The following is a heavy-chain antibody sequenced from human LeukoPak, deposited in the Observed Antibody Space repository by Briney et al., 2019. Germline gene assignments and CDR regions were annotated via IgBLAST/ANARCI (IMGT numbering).Heavy chain of an antibody. V-gene: IGHV3-21*01. Sequence: PGGSLRLSCAASGFTFSSYSMNWVRQAPGKGLEWVSSISSSSSYMYYADSVKGRFTISRDNAKNSLYLQMNSLRAEDTAVYYCARDHTTVVIDYWGQGTLVTVSS. D-gene: IGHD4-23*01. CDR1: GFTFSSYS. CDR2: ISSSSSYM. CDR3: ARDHTTVVIDY. J-gene: IGHJ4*02.